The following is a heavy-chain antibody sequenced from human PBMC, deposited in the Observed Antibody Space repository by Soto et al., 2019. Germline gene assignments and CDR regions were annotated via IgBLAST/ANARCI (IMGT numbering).Heavy chain of an antibody. CDR2: ISSSSSYI. CDR1: GFTFSSYS. D-gene: IGHD6-19*01. CDR3: ARDGLSVAGKTYYYYGMDV. Sequence: GSLRLSCAASGFTFSSYSMNWVRQAPGKGLEWVSSISSSSSYIYYADSVKGRFTISRDNAKNSLYLQMNSLRAEDTAVYYCARDGLSVAGKTYYYYGMDVWGQGTTVTVSS. J-gene: IGHJ6*02. V-gene: IGHV3-21*01.